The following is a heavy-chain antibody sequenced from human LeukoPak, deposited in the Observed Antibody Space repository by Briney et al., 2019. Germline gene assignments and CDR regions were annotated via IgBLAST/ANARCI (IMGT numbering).Heavy chain of an antibody. CDR2: IYHSGST. CDR1: GYSISSGYY. J-gene: IGHJ4*02. V-gene: IGHV4-38-2*02. D-gene: IGHD3-10*01. CDR3: ARRPTWFGEYFDY. Sequence: SETLSLTCTVSGYSISSGYYWGWIRQPPGKGLEWIGSIYHSGSTYYNPSLESRVTISVDTSKNQFSLKLSSVTAADTAVYYCARRPTWFGEYFDYWGQGTLVTVSS.